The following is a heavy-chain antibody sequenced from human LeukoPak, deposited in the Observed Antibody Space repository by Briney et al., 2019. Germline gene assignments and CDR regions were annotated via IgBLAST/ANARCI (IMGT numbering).Heavy chain of an antibody. CDR2: IHWNDDK. V-gene: IGHV2-5*01. D-gene: IGHD3-16*02. CDR3: SGSYRNYYFDY. CDR1: GFSLGSTGVG. Sequence: SGPTLVNPTQTLTLTCTFSGFSLGSTGVGVGWIRQPPGKALEWLALIHWNDDKRYSPSLKSRLTITKDTSKNQVVLTMTNMDPVDTATYYCSGSYRNYYFDYWGQGTLVTVSS. J-gene: IGHJ4*02.